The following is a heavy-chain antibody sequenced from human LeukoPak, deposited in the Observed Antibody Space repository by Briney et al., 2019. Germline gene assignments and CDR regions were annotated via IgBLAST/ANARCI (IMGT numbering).Heavy chain of an antibody. CDR1: GYTFTGYY. Sequence: ASVKVSCKASGYTFTGYYMHWVRQAPGQGLEWMGWINPNSGGTNYAQKFQGRVTMTRDTSISTACMELSRLRSDDTAVYYCARDGRPIGRGGMDVWGQGTTVTVSS. CDR3: ARDGRPIGRGGMDV. D-gene: IGHD3-10*01. CDR2: INPNSGGT. J-gene: IGHJ6*02. V-gene: IGHV1-2*02.